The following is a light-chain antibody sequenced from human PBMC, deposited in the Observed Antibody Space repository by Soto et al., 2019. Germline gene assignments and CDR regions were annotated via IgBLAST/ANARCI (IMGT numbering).Light chain of an antibody. Sequence: EIVLTQSPATLSVSHGGRATLSCRASQSVSSDLAWHQQQPGQAPRLLIYGASTTATGIPARFSGSGSGTEFTLTIDSLQSEDFAVYYCLHYKDWPRWTFGQGTKVDIK. V-gene: IGKV3-15*01. J-gene: IGKJ1*01. CDR1: QSVSSD. CDR3: LHYKDWPRWT. CDR2: GAS.